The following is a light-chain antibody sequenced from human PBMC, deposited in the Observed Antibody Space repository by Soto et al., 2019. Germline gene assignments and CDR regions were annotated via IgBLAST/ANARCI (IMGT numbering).Light chain of an antibody. J-gene: IGKJ1*01. CDR1: QNVTNW. CDR2: DAS. CDR3: QHYTRSSWT. Sequence: DIPMTQSPSTLSASVGGRVTITCRASQNVTNWLAWYQHKPGKAPKLLIHDASSLESGVPSRFSGSGSGTDFTLSVSGLQPDDFATYYCQHYTRSSWTFGQGTKVEI. V-gene: IGKV1-5*01.